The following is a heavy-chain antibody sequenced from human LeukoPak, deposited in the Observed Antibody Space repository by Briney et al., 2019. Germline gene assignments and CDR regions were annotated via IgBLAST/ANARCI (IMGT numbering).Heavy chain of an antibody. CDR3: SRELVAPGHAFDI. J-gene: IGHJ3*02. V-gene: IGHV4-59*01. CDR2: IYYSGST. CDR1: GGSISSYY. Sequence: SETLSLTCTVSGGSISSYYWSWIRQPPGKGLEWIGYIYYSGSTNYNPSLKSRVTISVDTSKNQFSLKLSSVTAADTAVYHWSRELVAPGHAFDIWGQGTMVTVSS. D-gene: IGHD5-12*01.